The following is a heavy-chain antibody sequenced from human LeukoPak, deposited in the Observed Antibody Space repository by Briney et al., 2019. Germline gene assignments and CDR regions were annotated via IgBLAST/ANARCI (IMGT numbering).Heavy chain of an antibody. CDR3: ARHGFQLGSYVFDY. J-gene: IGHJ4*02. CDR1: GGSISSYY. CDR2: IYTSGST. V-gene: IGHV4-4*09. D-gene: IGHD7-27*01. Sequence: SETLSLTCTVSGGSISSYYWSWIRQPPGKGLEWIGYIYTSGSTNYNPSLKSRVTISVDTSKNQFSLKVSSVTAADTAVYYCARHGFQLGSYVFDYWGQGTLVTVSS.